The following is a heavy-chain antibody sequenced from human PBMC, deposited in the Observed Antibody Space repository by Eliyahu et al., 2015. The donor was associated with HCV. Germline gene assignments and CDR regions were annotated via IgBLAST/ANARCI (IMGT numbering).Heavy chain of an antibody. Sequence: EVQLVQSGAEVKKPGXSLKISCKGSGYTFGNYWIAWVRQMPGKGLEWMGIIYPGDSNTRYXPSFQGQVTISADKSISTAYLQWSSLKASDTAMYYCARQGAFDYWGQGTLVTVSS. J-gene: IGHJ4*02. D-gene: IGHD3-16*01. V-gene: IGHV5-51*01. CDR3: ARQGAFDY. CDR1: GYTFGNYW. CDR2: IYPGDSNT.